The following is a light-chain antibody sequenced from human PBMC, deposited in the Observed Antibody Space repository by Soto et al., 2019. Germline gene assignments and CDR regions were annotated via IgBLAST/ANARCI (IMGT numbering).Light chain of an antibody. CDR3: CSYVGRNTYV. J-gene: IGLJ1*01. CDR1: SSDVGGYNY. Sequence: QSSLTQPRSASGSPVQSITISCTGTSSDVGGYNYVSWYQQHPAKAPKLIMFDVSKRPSGVPNRFSGSKSGNTASLTISGIRAADEADYYCCSYVGRNTYVFGTGTKLTVL. V-gene: IGLV2-11*01. CDR2: DVS.